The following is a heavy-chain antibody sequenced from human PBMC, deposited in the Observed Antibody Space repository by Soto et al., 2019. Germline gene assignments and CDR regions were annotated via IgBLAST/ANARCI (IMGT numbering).Heavy chain of an antibody. V-gene: IGHV4-59*01. J-gene: IGHJ4*02. CDR3: ARAFGDYIWGSYRYPFDY. Sequence: SETLSLTCTVSGGSISSYYWSWIRQPPGKGLEWIGYIYYSGSTNYNPSLKSRVTISVDTSKNQFSLRLSSVTAADTAVYYCARAFGDYIWGSYRYPFDYWGQGTLVTVSS. D-gene: IGHD3-16*02. CDR1: GGSISSYY. CDR2: IYYSGST.